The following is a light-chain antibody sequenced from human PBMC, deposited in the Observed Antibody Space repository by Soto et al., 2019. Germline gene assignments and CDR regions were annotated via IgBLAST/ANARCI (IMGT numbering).Light chain of an antibody. CDR1: QSVSSD. J-gene: IGKJ1*01. CDR3: QQRSNWPPT. CDR2: GAS. V-gene: IGKV3-11*01. Sequence: EIVMTQSPATLSVSPGERATLSCRASQSVSSDLAWYQQNPGQAPRLLIYGASTRATGIPARFSGSGSGTDFTLTISSLEPEDFAVYYCQQRSNWPPTFGQGTKVDIK.